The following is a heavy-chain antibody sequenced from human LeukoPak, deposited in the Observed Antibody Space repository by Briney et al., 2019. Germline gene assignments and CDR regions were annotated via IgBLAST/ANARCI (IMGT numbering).Heavy chain of an antibody. CDR3: AREGGSGWYSGWFDP. V-gene: IGHV3-21*01. CDR2: ISSSSSYI. J-gene: IGHJ5*02. D-gene: IGHD6-19*01. CDR1: GFTFSSYS. Sequence: GGSLRLSCAASGFTFSSYSMNWVRQSPGKGLEWVSFISSSSSYIYYADSVKGRFTISRDNAKNSLYLQVNSLRAEDTAVYYCAREGGSGWYSGWFDPWGQGTLVTVSS.